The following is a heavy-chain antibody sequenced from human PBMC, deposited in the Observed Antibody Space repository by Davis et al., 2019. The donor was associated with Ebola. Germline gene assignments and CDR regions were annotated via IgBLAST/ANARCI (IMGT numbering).Heavy chain of an antibody. J-gene: IGHJ6*04. CDR3: ARDDKGLWEGGSYYYGMDV. V-gene: IGHV3-9*01. Sequence: PGGSLRLSCAASGFTFDDYAMHWVRQAPGKGLEWVSGISWNSGSIGYADSVKGRFTISRDDAKNSLYLQMNSLRDEDTAVYYCARDDKGLWEGGSYYYGMDVWGKGTTVTVSS. D-gene: IGHD1-26*01. CDR1: GFTFDDYA. CDR2: ISWNSGSI.